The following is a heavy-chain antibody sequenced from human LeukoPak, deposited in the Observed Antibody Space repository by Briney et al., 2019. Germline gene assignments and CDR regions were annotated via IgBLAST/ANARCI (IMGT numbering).Heavy chain of an antibody. D-gene: IGHD5-12*01. CDR3: ARLRGVATTQPRGYYFDY. CDR1: GGSFSGYY. CDR2: INHSGST. Sequence: SETLSLTCAVYGGSFSGYYWSWIRQPPGKGLEWIGEINHSGSTNYNPSLKSRVTISVDTSKNQFSLKLSPVTAADTAVYYCARLRGVATTQPRGYYFDYWGQGTLVTVSS. J-gene: IGHJ4*02. V-gene: IGHV4-34*01.